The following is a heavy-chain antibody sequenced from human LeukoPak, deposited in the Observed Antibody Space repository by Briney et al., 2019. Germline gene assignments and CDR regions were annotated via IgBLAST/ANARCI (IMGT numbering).Heavy chain of an antibody. Sequence: GGSLRLSCAASGFTFSNAWMSWVRQASAKGLEWVGRIKSKTYGGTTDYAAPVKGRFTISRDDSKNTLYLQMNSLKTEDTAVYYCTTHDYWGQGTLVTVSS. J-gene: IGHJ4*02. V-gene: IGHV3-15*01. CDR2: IKSKTYGGTT. CDR1: GFTFSNAW. CDR3: TTHDY.